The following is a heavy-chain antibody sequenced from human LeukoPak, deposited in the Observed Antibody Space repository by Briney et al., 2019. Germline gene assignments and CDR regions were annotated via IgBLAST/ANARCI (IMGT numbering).Heavy chain of an antibody. D-gene: IGHD2-2*01. CDR1: GGTFSSYA. CDR3: ARVNIVVVPAATNAFDI. J-gene: IGHJ3*02. CDR2: ISGTSSTI. V-gene: IGHV3-48*01. Sequence: SCKASGGTFSSYAIGWVRQAPGKGLEWVSYISGTSSTIYYADSVQGRFTISRDNAKNSLYLQMNSLRAEDTAVYYCARVNIVVVPAATNAFDIWGQGTMVTVSS.